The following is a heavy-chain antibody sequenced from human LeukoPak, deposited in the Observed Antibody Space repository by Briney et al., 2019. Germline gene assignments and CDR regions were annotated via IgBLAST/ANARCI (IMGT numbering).Heavy chain of an antibody. CDR3: APGGNAAFDI. CDR2: IYSAADGGDT. D-gene: IGHD1-26*01. J-gene: IGHJ3*02. V-gene: IGHV3-53*01. CDR1: EFSVSHNY. Sequence: GGSLRLSCTVSEFSVSHNYMTWVRQAPGKGLEWVSIIYSAADGGDTYYADSVEGRFTISRDNSKNTLYLQMNSLRAEDTAVYYCAPGGNAAFDIWGQGTMVTVSS.